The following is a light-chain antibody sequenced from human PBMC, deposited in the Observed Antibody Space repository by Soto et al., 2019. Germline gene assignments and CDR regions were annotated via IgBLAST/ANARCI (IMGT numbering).Light chain of an antibody. CDR1: SSDVGSYNL. J-gene: IGLJ3*02. Sequence: QSALTQPASVSGSPGQSITISCTGTSSDVGSYNLVSWYQHHPGKAPKLMIYEVNKRPSGVSNRFSGSKSGNTASLTISGLQAEDEADYYCCSYARSSTWVFGGGTKVTVL. CDR3: CSYARSSTWV. CDR2: EVN. V-gene: IGLV2-23*02.